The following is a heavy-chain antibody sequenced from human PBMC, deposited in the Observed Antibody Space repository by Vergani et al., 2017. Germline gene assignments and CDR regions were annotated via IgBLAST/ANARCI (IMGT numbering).Heavy chain of an antibody. V-gene: IGHV4-31*03. CDR3: ARMWCYDEGDAFRIGYFDS. Sequence: QVQLQESGPGLVKPSQTLSLTCSVSGDSISSGVYYWNWIRQHPGKGLEWIGYIYSTGSTHHNPSLRRRINMSVDTSKNQFSLKLNSVTAADTAMYYCARMWCYDEGDAFRIGYFDSWGPGILVTVSS. J-gene: IGHJ4*02. CDR2: IYSTGST. CDR1: GDSISSGVYY. D-gene: IGHD4/OR15-4a*01.